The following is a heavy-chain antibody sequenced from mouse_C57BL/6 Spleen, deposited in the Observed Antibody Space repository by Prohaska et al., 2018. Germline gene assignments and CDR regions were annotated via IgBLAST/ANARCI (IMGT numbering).Heavy chain of an antibody. D-gene: IGHD1-1*01. CDR2: INPNNGGT. V-gene: IGHV1-26*01. CDR1: GYTFTDYY. J-gene: IGHJ2*01. Sequence: KASGYTFTDYYMNWVKQSHGKSLEWIGDINPNNGGTSYNQKFKGKATLTVDKSSSTAYMELRSLTSEDSAVYYCARGVYYGYYFDYWGQGTTLTVSS. CDR3: ARGVYYGYYFDY.